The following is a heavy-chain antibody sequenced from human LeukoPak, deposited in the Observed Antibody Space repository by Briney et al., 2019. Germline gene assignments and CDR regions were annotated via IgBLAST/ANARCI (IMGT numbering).Heavy chain of an antibody. CDR3: ALRGPAAGTHY. Sequence: GGSLRLSCAASGFSVSSNYMNWGHQAPGKGLEWVSVIYRDGSTYSADSVKGRFTISRDNSKNTLYLQMNSLRADDTAVYYCALRGPAAGTHYWGQGTLVTVSS. D-gene: IGHD6-13*01. V-gene: IGHV3-53*01. CDR1: GFSVSSNY. CDR2: IYRDGST. J-gene: IGHJ4*02.